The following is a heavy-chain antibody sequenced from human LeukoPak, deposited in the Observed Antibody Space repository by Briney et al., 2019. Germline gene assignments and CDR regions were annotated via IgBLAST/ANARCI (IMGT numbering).Heavy chain of an antibody. CDR2: ISSSSSYI. J-gene: IGHJ4*02. CDR3: ARDSPRSGWGDHDY. Sequence: PGGSLRLSCAASGFTFSSYSMNWVRQAPGKGLEWVSSISSSSSYIYYADSVKGRFTISGDNAKNSLYLQMNSLRAEDTAVYYCARDSPRSGWGDHDYWGQGTLVTVSS. V-gene: IGHV3-21*01. CDR1: GFTFSSYS. D-gene: IGHD6-19*01.